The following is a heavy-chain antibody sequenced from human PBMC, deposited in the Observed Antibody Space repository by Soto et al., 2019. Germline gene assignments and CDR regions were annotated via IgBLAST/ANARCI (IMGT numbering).Heavy chain of an antibody. CDR1: GFTVSSKY. V-gene: IGHV3-66*01. D-gene: IGHD2-15*01. CDR3: ARGGGSCYSCWFDP. J-gene: IGHJ5*02. Sequence: EVQLVESGGGLVQPGGSLRLSCAASGFTVSSKYMSWVRQAPGKGLEWVSVIYSGGSTYYVDSVKGRFTISRVNSKNTLYLQMSSLGDVGTAVYYCARGGGSCYSCWFDPWGQGTLVTVSS. CDR2: IYSGGST.